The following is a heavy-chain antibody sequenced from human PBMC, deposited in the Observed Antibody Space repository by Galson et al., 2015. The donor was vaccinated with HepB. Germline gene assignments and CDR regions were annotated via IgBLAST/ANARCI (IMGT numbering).Heavy chain of an antibody. CDR1: GFTFSSYA. CDR2: ISGSGGST. V-gene: IGHV3-23*01. Sequence: SLRLSCAASGFTFSSYAMSWVRQAPGKGLEWVSAISGSGGSTYYADSVKGRFTISRDNSKNTLYLQMNSLRAEDTAVYYCAKDRSSPHWYFDLWGRGTLVTVSS. CDR3: AKDRSSPHWYFDL. D-gene: IGHD2-15*01. J-gene: IGHJ2*01.